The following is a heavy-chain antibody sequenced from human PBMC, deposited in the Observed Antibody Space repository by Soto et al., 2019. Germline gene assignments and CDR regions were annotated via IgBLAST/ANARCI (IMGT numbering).Heavy chain of an antibody. D-gene: IGHD6-19*01. V-gene: IGHV3-15*01. CDR1: GITFTNVW. Sequence: EVQLVESGGGLVKPGGSLRLSCAASGITFTNVWMTWVRQAPGKGLEWVGRIKSKTDGGTTEYTAPVKGRFTISRDDSKNTLYLQMNSLKTEDPALYFCTTYSSGWYWGQGTLVTVSS. CDR3: TTYSSGWY. CDR2: IKSKTDGGTT. J-gene: IGHJ4*02.